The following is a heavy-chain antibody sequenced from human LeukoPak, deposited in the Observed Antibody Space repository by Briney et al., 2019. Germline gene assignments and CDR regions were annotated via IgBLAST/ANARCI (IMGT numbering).Heavy chain of an antibody. D-gene: IGHD3-10*01. CDR2: IHYSGST. J-gene: IGHJ5*02. CDR1: GGSFSGYY. CDR3: ARASMVHRWFDP. V-gene: IGHV4-34*01. Sequence: NPSETLSLTCAVYGGSFSGYYWSWIRQPPGKGLEWIGYIHYSGSTYYNPSLKSRVTISIDTSKNQFSLKLSSVTAADTAVYCCARASMVHRWFDPWGQGTLVTVSS.